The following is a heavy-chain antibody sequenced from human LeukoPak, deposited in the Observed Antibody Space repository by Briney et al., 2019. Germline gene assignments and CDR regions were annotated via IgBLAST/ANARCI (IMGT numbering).Heavy chain of an antibody. CDR1: GYTFTDYY. Sequence: GGSVQVSCKASGYTFTDYYIHWVRQAPGQGLEWMGWLNPNSGATSYAQSFQGRVTMTRDTSISTGFMELSWLRSDDTAVYYCARRLIDWTIAICYVDYWGQGTLVTVSS. CDR2: LNPNSGAT. CDR3: ARRLIDWTIAICYVDY. J-gene: IGHJ4*02. D-gene: IGHD3/OR15-3a*01. V-gene: IGHV1-2*02.